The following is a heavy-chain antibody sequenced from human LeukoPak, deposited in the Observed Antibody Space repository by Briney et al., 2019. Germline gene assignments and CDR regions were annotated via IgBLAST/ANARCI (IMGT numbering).Heavy chain of an antibody. V-gene: IGHV1-69*13. CDR2: IIPIFGTA. CDR3: AKVEPAAMAPDYYYYYYMDV. CDR1: GGTFSSYA. D-gene: IGHD2-2*01. Sequence: SVKVSCKASGGTFSSYAISWVRQAPGQGLEWMGGIIPIFGTANYAQKFQGRVTITADESTSTAYMELSSLRSEDTAVYYCAKVEPAAMAPDYYYYYYMDVWGKGTTVTVSS. J-gene: IGHJ6*03.